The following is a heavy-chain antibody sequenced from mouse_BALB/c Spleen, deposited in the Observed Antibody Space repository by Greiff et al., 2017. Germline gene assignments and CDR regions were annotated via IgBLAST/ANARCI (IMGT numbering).Heavy chain of an antibody. V-gene: IGHV3-6*02. J-gene: IGHJ4*01. CDR3: AIYYDYDAMDY. Sequence: ESGPGLVKPSQSLSLTCSVTGYSITSGYYWNWIRQFPGNKLEWMGYISYDGSNNYNPSLKNRISITRDTSKNQFFLKLNSVTTEDTATYYCAIYYDYDAMDYWGQGTSVTVSS. CDR2: ISYDGSN. CDR1: GYSITSGYY. D-gene: IGHD2-1*01.